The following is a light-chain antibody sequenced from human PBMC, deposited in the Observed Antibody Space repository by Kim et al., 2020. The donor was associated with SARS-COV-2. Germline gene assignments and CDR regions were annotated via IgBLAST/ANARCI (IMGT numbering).Light chain of an antibody. CDR3: NSRDSNDNVV. J-gene: IGLJ2*01. CDR1: SRRSYY. CDR2: GKN. Sequence: VALGRTISITCQGDSRRSYYATWYQQKPRQAPILVIYGKNTRPSGIPARFSGSSSGNTASLTITGTQAGDEADYYCNSRDSNDNVVFGGGTQLTVL. V-gene: IGLV3-19*01.